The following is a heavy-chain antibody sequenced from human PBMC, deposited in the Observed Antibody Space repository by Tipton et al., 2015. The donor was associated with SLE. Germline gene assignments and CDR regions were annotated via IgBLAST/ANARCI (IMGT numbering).Heavy chain of an antibody. CDR2: INDSGRI. Sequence: TLSLTCTVSGGSVSSYYWSWIRQPPGKGLEWIGYINDSGRISYNPSLKSRVTMSVDTSKNQFSLRLTSVTAADTAVYFCAEGDGCSDGSCSNDAFDIWGPGTMVTVSA. CDR1: GGSVSSYY. CDR3: AEGDGCSDGSCSNDAFDI. D-gene: IGHD2-15*01. V-gene: IGHV4-4*08. J-gene: IGHJ3*02.